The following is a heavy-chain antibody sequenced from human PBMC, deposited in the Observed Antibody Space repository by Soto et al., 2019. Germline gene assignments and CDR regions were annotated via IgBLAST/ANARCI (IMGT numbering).Heavy chain of an antibody. Sequence: GASVKVSCKVAGYTLAEISIHWVRQPPGKGLEWMGGSSPENGETIYAPKFQGRVTMTEDTPTDTAYMELNSLTSEDTAVYYCASRSRSENCNTMSCYLTHWGQGTQVTVSS. CDR1: GYTLAEIS. J-gene: IGHJ4*02. D-gene: IGHD3-22*01. CDR3: ASRSRSENCNTMSCYLTH. V-gene: IGHV1-24*01. CDR2: SSPENGET.